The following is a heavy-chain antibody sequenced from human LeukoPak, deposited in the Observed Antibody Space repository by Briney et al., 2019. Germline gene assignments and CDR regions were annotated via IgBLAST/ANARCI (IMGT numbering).Heavy chain of an antibody. D-gene: IGHD3-10*01. CDR3: ARGGTYYYGSGSLVPMDV. J-gene: IGHJ6*02. Sequence: PSETLSLTCSVSGYSISSGYYWGWIRQPPGKGLEWIGSIHHSGNTYYNPSLKSRVTISVDRSKNQFSLKLSSVTAADTAVYYCARGGTYYYGSGSLVPMDVWGQGTTVTVSS. CDR1: GYSISSGYY. CDR2: IHHSGNT. V-gene: IGHV4-38-2*02.